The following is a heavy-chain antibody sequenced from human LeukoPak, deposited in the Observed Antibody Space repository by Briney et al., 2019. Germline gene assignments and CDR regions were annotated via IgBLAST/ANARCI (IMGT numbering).Heavy chain of an antibody. CDR3: ARGRRSYGLGQDY. V-gene: IGHV1-2*02. D-gene: IGHD5-18*01. CDR2: INPNSGRT. J-gene: IGHJ4*02. Sequence: ASVKVSCKASGYTFTGHYIHWVRQAPGQGLEWMGWINPNSGRTDYAQNFQDRVTMTRDTSISTAYMELSRLRSDDTAVYYCARGRRSYGLGQDYWGQGTLVTVSS. CDR1: GYTFTGHY.